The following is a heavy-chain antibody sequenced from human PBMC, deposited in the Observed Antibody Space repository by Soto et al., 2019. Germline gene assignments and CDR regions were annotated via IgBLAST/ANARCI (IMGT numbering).Heavy chain of an antibody. Sequence: PGGSLRLSCAASGFTFSSYAMTWVRQAPGKGLEWVSAISDSGVSTYYTDSVKGRFTISRDNSRNTLYLQMNSLRAEDTAVYFCAKAATYCDSTSCLSPANPDVWGQGTTVTVSS. CDR1: GFTFSSYA. J-gene: IGHJ6*02. D-gene: IGHD2-2*01. V-gene: IGHV3-23*01. CDR2: ISDSGVST. CDR3: AKAATYCDSTSCLSPANPDV.